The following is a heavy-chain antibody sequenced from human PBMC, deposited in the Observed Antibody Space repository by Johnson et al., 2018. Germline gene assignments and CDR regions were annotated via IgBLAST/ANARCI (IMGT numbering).Heavy chain of an antibody. J-gene: IGHJ6*02. CDR3: VGDAAFLSYSSYYGVDV. CDR1: GFTFSDYY. CDR2: ISATGSTI. D-gene: IGHD2-15*01. V-gene: IGHV3-11*01. Sequence: VQLVESGGGVVQPGRSLRLSCAASGFTFSDYYMNWMRQAPGKGLEWISYISATGSTIYYADSVKGRFTISRDNAKNSLYLQMNSLRAEDTAVYYCVGDAAFLSYSSYYGVDVWGQGTTVTVSS.